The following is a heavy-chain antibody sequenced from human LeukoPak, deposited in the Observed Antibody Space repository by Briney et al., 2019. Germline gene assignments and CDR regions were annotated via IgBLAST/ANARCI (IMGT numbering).Heavy chain of an antibody. CDR2: IYYSGST. CDR1: GGSISSGGYY. J-gene: IGHJ4*02. V-gene: IGHV4-31*03. D-gene: IGHD5-24*01. Sequence: SETLSLTCTVSGGSISSGGYYLSWIRQHPGKGLEWIVYIYYSGSTYYNPSLKSRVTLSVDTSKNQFSLKVSSVTAADTAVYYCARSGRDGYNLGPIDYWGQGTLVTVSS. CDR3: ARSGRDGYNLGPIDY.